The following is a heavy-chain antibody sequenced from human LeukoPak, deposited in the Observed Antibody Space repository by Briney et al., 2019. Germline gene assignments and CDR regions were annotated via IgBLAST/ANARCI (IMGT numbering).Heavy chain of an antibody. CDR3: VKSGGSIWYDFDY. Sequence: PGGSLRLSCSASGFTFSGYAMHWVRQAPGKGLDYVSSITSNGGSIYYADSVKGRFTISRDNSKNSLSLQMNSLRVEDTAVYCCVKSGGSIWYDFDYWGQGTRLSVST. CDR1: GFTFSGYA. J-gene: IGHJ4*02. CDR2: ITSNGGSI. D-gene: IGHD6-13*01. V-gene: IGHV3-64D*06.